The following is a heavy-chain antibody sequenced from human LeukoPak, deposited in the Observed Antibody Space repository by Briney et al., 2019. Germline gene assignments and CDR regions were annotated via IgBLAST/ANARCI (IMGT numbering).Heavy chain of an antibody. CDR3: TRLKYYYYYMDV. Sequence: GGSLRLSCAASGFTFSTFAMIWVRQPPGKGLEWVGRIRSKANSYATAYAASVKGRFTISRGDSKNTAYLQMDSLKAEDTAVYYCTRLKYYYYYMDVWGKGTTVTVSS. V-gene: IGHV3-73*01. CDR1: GFTFSTFA. CDR2: IRSKANSYAT. J-gene: IGHJ6*03.